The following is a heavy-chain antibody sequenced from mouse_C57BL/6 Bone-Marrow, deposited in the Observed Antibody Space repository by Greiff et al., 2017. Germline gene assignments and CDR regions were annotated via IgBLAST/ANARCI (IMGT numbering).Heavy chain of an antibody. V-gene: IGHV1-85*01. J-gene: IGHJ1*03. CDR2: IYPRDGST. CDR3: ARDYGSSYWYFDV. D-gene: IGHD1-1*01. CDR1: GYTFTSHD. Sequence: VQLQQSGPELVKPGASVKLSCKASGYTFTSHDINWVKQRPGQGLEWIGWIYPRDGSTKYNEKFKGKATLTVDTSSRTAYMELHSLTSEDSAVYFCARDYGSSYWYFDVWGTGTTVTVSS.